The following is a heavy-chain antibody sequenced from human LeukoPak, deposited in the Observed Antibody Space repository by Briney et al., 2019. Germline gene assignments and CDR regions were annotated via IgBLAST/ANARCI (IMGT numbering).Heavy chain of an antibody. CDR2: ISSNGGST. Sequence: GGSLRLFFLVSGFFLSRYPMLRLRQAPGKGLEYVSAISSNGGSTYYADSVKGRFIISRDNSKNTLYLQMSSLRAEDTAVYYWGNTIAADGNFDWWGQGTLATVSS. J-gene: IGHJ4*02. CDR3: GNTIAADGNFDW. V-gene: IGHV3-64D*06. CDR1: GFFLSRYP. D-gene: IGHD3-9*01.